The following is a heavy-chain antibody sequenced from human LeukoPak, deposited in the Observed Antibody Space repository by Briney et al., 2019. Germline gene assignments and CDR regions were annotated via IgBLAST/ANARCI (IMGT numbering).Heavy chain of an antibody. CDR1: GYTFTGYY. J-gene: IGHJ4*02. Sequence: GASVKVSCKASGYTFTGYYMHWVRQAPGQGLEWMGWINPNSGGTNYAQKFQGRVTMTRDTSISTAYMELSRLRSDDTAVYYCARGSPSSLIVVVTAVYSDYWGQGTLVTVSS. D-gene: IGHD2-21*02. CDR2: INPNSGGT. CDR3: ARGSPSSLIVVVTAVYSDY. V-gene: IGHV1-2*02.